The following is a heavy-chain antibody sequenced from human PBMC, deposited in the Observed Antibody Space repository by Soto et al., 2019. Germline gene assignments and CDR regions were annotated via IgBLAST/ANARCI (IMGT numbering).Heavy chain of an antibody. V-gene: IGHV4-4*02. D-gene: IGHD5-18*01. CDR3: ARGEKRGYSYGAENWFDP. Sequence: SETLSLTCAVSGDSITSANWWSWVRQSPRKGLEWIGRIYTSGSTNYNPSLKSRVTMSVDTSKNQFSLKLSSVTAADTAVYYCARGEKRGYSYGAENWFDPWGQGTLVTVSS. J-gene: IGHJ5*02. CDR1: GDSITSANW. CDR2: IYTSGST.